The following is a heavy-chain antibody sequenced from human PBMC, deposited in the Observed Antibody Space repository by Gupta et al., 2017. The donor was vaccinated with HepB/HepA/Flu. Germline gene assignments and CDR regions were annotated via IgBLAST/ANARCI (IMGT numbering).Heavy chain of an antibody. CDR2: INHSGST. J-gene: IGHJ5*02. Sequence: QVQLQQWGAGLLKPSETLSLTCAVYGGSFSGYYWSWIRQPPGKGLEWIGEINHSGSTNYNPSLKSRVTISVDTSKNQFSLKLSSVTAADTAVYYCARNYDFWSGYRQGWFDPWGQGTLVTVSS. CDR1: GGSFSGYY. D-gene: IGHD3-3*01. CDR3: ARNYDFWSGYRQGWFDP. V-gene: IGHV4-34*01.